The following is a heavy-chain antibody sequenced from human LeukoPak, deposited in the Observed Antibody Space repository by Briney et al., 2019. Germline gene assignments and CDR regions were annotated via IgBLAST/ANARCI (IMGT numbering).Heavy chain of an antibody. CDR3: ANTGYNYEFDY. CDR1: GFTFSTYW. CDR2: INRDGSGI. Sequence: TGGSLRLSCAASGFTFSTYWMHWVRRAPGKGLVWISRINRDGSGITYADSVKGRFTISRDNAKSILYLQMNSLRAEDTAVYYCANTGYNYEFDYWGQGTLVTVSS. J-gene: IGHJ4*02. D-gene: IGHD5-18*01. V-gene: IGHV3-74*01.